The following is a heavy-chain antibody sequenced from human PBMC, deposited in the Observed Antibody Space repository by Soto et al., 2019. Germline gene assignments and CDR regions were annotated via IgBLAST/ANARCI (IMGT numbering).Heavy chain of an antibody. V-gene: IGHV3-23*04. CDR3: AKALLGYCSNGVCYPFDY. J-gene: IGHJ4*02. CDR2: ISGSGGST. Sequence: VQLVESGGGLVQPGGSLRLSCAASGFSFSSYAMSWVRQAPGKGLEWVSAISGSGGSTYYADSVKGRFTISRDNSKNTLYLQMNSLRAEDTAVYYCAKALLGYCSNGVCYPFDYWGQGTLVTVSS. D-gene: IGHD2-8*01. CDR1: GFSFSSYA.